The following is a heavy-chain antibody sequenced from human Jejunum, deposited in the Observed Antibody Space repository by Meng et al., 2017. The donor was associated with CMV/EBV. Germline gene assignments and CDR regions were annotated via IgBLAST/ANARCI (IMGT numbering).Heavy chain of an antibody. D-gene: IGHD3-10*01. J-gene: IGHJ4*02. V-gene: IGHV1-2*02. Sequence: KASEYTFTDYYVHWVRQAPGQGLEWLGYLNPYTGDTNYAQKFQGRVSMTRDTPTNTAYMELTRLRSDDTALYYCAKDAGSFLDYYFDFWGQRTLVTVSS. CDR3: AKDAGSFLDYYFDF. CDR2: LNPYTGDT. CDR1: EYTFTDYY.